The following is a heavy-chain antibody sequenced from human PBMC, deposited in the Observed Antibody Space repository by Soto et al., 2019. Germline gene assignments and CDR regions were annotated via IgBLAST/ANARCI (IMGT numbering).Heavy chain of an antibody. CDR1: GFTFSSYS. J-gene: IGHJ6*02. V-gene: IGHV3-21*02. CDR2: ISSSSFSI. Sequence: EVRLLESGGGLVKPGGSLRLSCAASGFTFSSYSMNWVRQAPGKGLEWVSSISSSSFSINYADSVKGRFSISRDNAQNSLHLQMNNLRAEDTAVYYCARNESSNIYGMDVWGQGTTVTVSS. CDR3: ARNESSNIYGMDV. D-gene: IGHD6-6*01.